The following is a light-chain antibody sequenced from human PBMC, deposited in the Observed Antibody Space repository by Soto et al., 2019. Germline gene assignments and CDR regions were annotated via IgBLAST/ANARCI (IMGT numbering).Light chain of an antibody. V-gene: IGLV2-14*01. CDR1: SSDVGGYNY. CDR2: EVI. CDR3: TSYTNSGTWV. J-gene: IGLJ3*02. Sequence: QSVLTQPASVSGSPGQSITISCAGTSSDVGGYNYVSWYQQHPDKAPKLMIYEVINRPSGVSNRFSGSKSGNTASLTISGLQADDEADYYCTSYTNSGTWVFGGGTKLTVL.